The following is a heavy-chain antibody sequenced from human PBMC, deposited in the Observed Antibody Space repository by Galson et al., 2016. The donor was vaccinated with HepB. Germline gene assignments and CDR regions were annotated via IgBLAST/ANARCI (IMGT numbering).Heavy chain of an antibody. V-gene: IGHV3-33*01. CDR2: IWNDGSNK. J-gene: IGHJ5*02. CDR1: GIIFSTYG. Sequence: SLRLSCAASGIIFSTYGMHWVRQAPGKGLEWVALIWNDGSNKFYADAVKGRFTISRDDSKNTLYLQMNSLRAEDTAVYCCARDGDHGIGGYFSSPWGQGTPVTVSS. D-gene: IGHD6-25*01. CDR3: ARDGDHGIGGYFSSP.